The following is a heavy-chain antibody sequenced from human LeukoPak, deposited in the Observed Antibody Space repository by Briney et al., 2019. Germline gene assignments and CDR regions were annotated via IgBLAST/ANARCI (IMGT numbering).Heavy chain of an antibody. Sequence: SGGSLRLSCAASGFTFSIYALSWVRQAPGKGLDWVSAISGSGISTYYADSVKGRFTISRDNSKNTLYLRMNSLRAEDTAVYYCAKRPGYSGDSGYYFDYWGQGTLVTVSS. D-gene: IGHD5-12*01. J-gene: IGHJ4*02. CDR1: GFTFSIYA. CDR2: ISGSGIST. CDR3: AKRPGYSGDSGYYFDY. V-gene: IGHV3-23*01.